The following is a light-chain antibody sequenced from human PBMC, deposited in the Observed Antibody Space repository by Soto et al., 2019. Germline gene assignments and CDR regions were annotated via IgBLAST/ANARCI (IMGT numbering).Light chain of an antibody. J-gene: IGKJ1*01. Sequence: VMTQAPATLSVSPGERATLCFRASQTINNNVAWYQLKDGQVPRLLIYGASTRAADVPARFSGGGSGTEFTLTISSLQSEDFAEYHCQQYNNWPQTFGQGTKVDIK. CDR1: QTINNN. V-gene: IGKV3-15*01. CDR3: QQYNNWPQT. CDR2: GAS.